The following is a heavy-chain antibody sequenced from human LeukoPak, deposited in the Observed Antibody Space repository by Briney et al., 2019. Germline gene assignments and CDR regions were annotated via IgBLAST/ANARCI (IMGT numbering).Heavy chain of an antibody. Sequence: GGSLRLSCAASGFTVSNNYMSWVRQAPGKGLEWVSVIYSGGITYYADSVKGRFTISRDNSKNTLYLQMNSLRAEDTAVYYCARGPNSNWSGLDFWGQGTLLTVSS. CDR1: GFTVSNNY. CDR3: ARGPNSNWSGLDF. D-gene: IGHD6-6*01. V-gene: IGHV3-53*01. J-gene: IGHJ4*02. CDR2: IYSGGIT.